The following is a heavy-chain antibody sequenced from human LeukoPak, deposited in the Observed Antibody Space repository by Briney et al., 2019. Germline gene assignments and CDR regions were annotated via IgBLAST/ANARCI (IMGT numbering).Heavy chain of an antibody. CDR3: ARTYGSGSLKLDY. J-gene: IGHJ4*02. CDR2: IYHSGST. CDR1: GYSISSGYY. D-gene: IGHD3-10*01. Sequence: ASETLSLTCAVSGYSISSGYYWGWIRQPPGKGLEWIGSIYHSGSTYYNPSLKSRVTISVDTSKNQFSLKLSSVTAADTAVYYCARTYGSGSLKLDYWGQGTLVTVSS. V-gene: IGHV4-38-2*01.